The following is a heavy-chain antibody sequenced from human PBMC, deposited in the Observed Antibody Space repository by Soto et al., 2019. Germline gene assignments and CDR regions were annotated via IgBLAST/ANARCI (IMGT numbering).Heavy chain of an antibody. V-gene: IGHV4-59*01. CDR2: IYYSGST. Sequence: SETLSLTCTVSGGSICGYYWSWIRQPPGKGLEWIGYIYYSGSTNYNPSLKSRVTISVDTSKNQFSLKRSSVTAADTAVYYCARDPIGYGGWFEPWGQGTLVTVSS. D-gene: IGHD5-12*01. CDR3: ARDPIGYGGWFEP. J-gene: IGHJ5*02. CDR1: GGSICGYY.